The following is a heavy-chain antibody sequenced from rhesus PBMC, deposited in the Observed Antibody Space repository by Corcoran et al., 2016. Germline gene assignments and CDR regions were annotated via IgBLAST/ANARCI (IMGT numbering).Heavy chain of an antibody. D-gene: IGHD3-34*01. V-gene: IGHV4-127*01. CDR2: IGGRSGST. J-gene: IGHJ6*01. CDR1: GYSIRSGYG. Sequence: QVQLQESGPGLVKPSETLSLTCAVSGYSIRSGYGWSWIRQPPGKGLEWIGSIGGRSGSTNSHPSLKSRVTISKDTAKNQFSLTLNSVTAADTAVYYCARGGDYYGLDSWGQGVVVTVSS. CDR3: ARGGDYYGLDS.